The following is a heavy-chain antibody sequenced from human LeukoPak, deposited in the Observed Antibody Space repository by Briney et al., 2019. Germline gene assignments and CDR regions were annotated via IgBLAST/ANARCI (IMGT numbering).Heavy chain of an antibody. CDR2: ISAYNGNT. J-gene: IGHJ6*03. V-gene: IGHV1-18*01. D-gene: IGHD3-22*01. CDR1: GYTLTSYG. CDR3: ARVNYYDSSGYPRMWYYYYMDV. Sequence: ASVKVSCKASGYTLTSYGISWVRQAPGQGLEWMGWISAYNGNTNYAQKLQGRVTMTTDTSTSTAYMELRSLRSDDTAVYYCARVNYYDSSGYPRMWYYYYMDVWGKGTTVTVSS.